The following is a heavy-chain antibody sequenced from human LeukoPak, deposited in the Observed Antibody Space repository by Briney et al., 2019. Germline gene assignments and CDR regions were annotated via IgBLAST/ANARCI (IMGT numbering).Heavy chain of an antibody. V-gene: IGHV4-34*01. CDR3: ARVSEHDYGILMDYYYGMDV. Sequence: PSETLSLTCAVYGGSFSGYDWNWIRQPPGRGLEWVGEINHSGSTNYNPSLKSRVTISVDTSKNQFSLKLTSVTAADTAVYYCARVSEHDYGILMDYYYGMDVWGQGTTVTVSS. CDR2: INHSGST. J-gene: IGHJ6*02. D-gene: IGHD2-8*01. CDR1: GGSFSGYD.